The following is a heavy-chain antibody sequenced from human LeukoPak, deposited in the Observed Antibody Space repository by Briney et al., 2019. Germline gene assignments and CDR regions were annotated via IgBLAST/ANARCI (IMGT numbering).Heavy chain of an antibody. CDR1: GGSVSHSNW. J-gene: IGHJ5*02. V-gene: IGHV4-4*02. Sequence: RPSETLSLTCAVSGGSVSHSNWWTWVRQSPGKGLEWIGEVHPSEGTNYNPSLKSRVTISVDTSKNQFSLKLSSVTAADTAVYYCARGGYCSGGSCYSHWFDPWGQGTLVTVSS. CDR3: ARGGYCSGGSCYSHWFDP. D-gene: IGHD2-15*01. CDR2: VHPSEGT.